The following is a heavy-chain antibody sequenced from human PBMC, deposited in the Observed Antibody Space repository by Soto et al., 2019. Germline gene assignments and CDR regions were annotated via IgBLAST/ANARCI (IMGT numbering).Heavy chain of an antibody. CDR2: SRSKGYGGTT. V-gene: IGHV3-49*03. D-gene: IGHD5-12*01. Sequence: GGSLRLSCTTSGFTFGAYALSRFRQAPGKGLEWVGFSRSKGYGGTTEFAASVRGRFTISRDDSNSIAYLQMNSLKTEDTAVYYCTRGMYTAYETAPLFFDFWGQGTLVTVSS. CDR3: TRGMYTAYETAPLFFDF. J-gene: IGHJ4*02. CDR1: GFTFGAYA.